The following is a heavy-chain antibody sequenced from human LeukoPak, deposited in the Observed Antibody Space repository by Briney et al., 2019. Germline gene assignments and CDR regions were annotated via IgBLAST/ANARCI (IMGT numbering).Heavy chain of an antibody. D-gene: IGHD6-13*01. Sequence: SETLSLTCTVSGGSISSYYWSWIRQPPGKGLEWIGSIYYSGSTYYNPSLKSRVTISVDTSKNQFSLKLSSVTAADTAVYYCACSPYIAEVPYYFDYWGQGTLVTVSS. J-gene: IGHJ4*02. CDR3: ACSPYIAEVPYYFDY. CDR2: IYYSGST. V-gene: IGHV4-59*05. CDR1: GGSISSYY.